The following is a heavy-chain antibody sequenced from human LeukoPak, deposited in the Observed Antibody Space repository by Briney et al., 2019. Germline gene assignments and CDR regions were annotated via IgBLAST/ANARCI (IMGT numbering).Heavy chain of an antibody. CDR1: GFTVSNNY. Sequence: GGSLRLSCAASGFTVSNNYMSWVREAPGKGLEWVSVIYSGGSTYYADSVKGRFTISRDNSKNSLYLQMNSLRAEDTALYHCARITDCSSTSCSDYYYYYMDVWGKGTTVTVSS. CDR2: IYSGGST. V-gene: IGHV3-66*01. CDR3: ARITDCSSTSCSDYYYYYMDV. D-gene: IGHD2-2*01. J-gene: IGHJ6*03.